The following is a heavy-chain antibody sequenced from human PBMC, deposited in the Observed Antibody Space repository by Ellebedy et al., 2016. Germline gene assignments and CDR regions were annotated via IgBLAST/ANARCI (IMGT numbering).Heavy chain of an antibody. J-gene: IGHJ3*02. D-gene: IGHD4-11*01. Sequence: SETLSLXCAVYGGSFSGYYWSWIRQPPGKGLEWIGEINHSGSTNYNPSLKSRVTISVDTSKNQFSLKLSSVTAADTAVYYCARLQPYLRAFDIWGQGTMVTVSS. CDR2: INHSGST. CDR3: ARLQPYLRAFDI. CDR1: GGSFSGYY. V-gene: IGHV4-34*01.